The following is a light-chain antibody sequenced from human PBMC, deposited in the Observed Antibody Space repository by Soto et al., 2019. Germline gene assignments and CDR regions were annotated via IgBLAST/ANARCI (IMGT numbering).Light chain of an antibody. CDR3: CSYTSTDIPYV. CDR1: SSDVGGYRY. Sequence: QSALTQPGSVSGSPGQSTTISCTGTSSDVGGYRYVSWFQQHPGKAPKLIIYEVSNRPSGVSSRFSGSKSDNTASLTISGLQADDEADYYCCSYTSTDIPYVFGTGTKLTVL. CDR2: EVS. V-gene: IGLV2-14*01. J-gene: IGLJ1*01.